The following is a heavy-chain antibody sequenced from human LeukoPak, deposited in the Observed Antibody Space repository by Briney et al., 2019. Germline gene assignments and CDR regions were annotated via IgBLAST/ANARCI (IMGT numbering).Heavy chain of an antibody. Sequence: PGGSLRLSCAASGFTFSNAWMSWVRQAPGKGLEWVGRIKSKTDGGTTDYAAPVKGRFTISRDDSKNTLYLQMNSLKTEDTAVYYCTTFRLWFGCPYYYYMDVWGKGTTVTVSS. J-gene: IGHJ6*03. D-gene: IGHD3-10*01. CDR3: TTFRLWFGCPYYYYMDV. V-gene: IGHV3-15*01. CDR1: GFTFSNAW. CDR2: IKSKTDGGTT.